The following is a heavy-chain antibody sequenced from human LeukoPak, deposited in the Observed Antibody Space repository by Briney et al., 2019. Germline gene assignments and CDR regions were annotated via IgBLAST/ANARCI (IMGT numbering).Heavy chain of an antibody. J-gene: IGHJ4*02. Sequence: GGSLRLSCTASGFLASSNYMSWVRQAPGQGLEWVSLIYSGGSTYYANSVMGRSTISRDKSNNTLYLQMNSLRAEDTAVYYCATGGRSGVAFESWGQGTLVTVSS. CDR3: ATGGRSGVAFES. CDR2: IYSGGST. V-gene: IGHV3-53*01. D-gene: IGHD2-15*01. CDR1: GFLASSNY.